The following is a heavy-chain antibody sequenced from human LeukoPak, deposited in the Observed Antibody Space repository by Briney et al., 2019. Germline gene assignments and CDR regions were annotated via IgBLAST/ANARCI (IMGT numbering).Heavy chain of an antibody. CDR1: GFIFTDYS. CDR3: ARDGSGFYYYYYMDV. V-gene: IGHV3-21*01. D-gene: IGHD6-25*01. Sequence: PGGSLRLSCAASGFIFTDYSMTWVRQAPGKGLEWVSSISTVGTYTFYSDSVKGRFTISRDNRKNTLYLQMSSLSAEDTAVYYCARDGSGFYYYYYMDVWGRGTAVTVSS. CDR2: ISTVGTYT. J-gene: IGHJ6*03.